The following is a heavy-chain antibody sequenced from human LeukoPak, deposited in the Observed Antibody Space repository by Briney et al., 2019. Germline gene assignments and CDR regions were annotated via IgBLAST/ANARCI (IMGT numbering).Heavy chain of an antibody. CDR3: AREGTYSDYWSGYFEY. CDR2: ISGSGGST. CDR1: GFTFSSYA. D-gene: IGHD3-3*01. V-gene: IGHV3-23*01. Sequence: GGSLRLSCAASGFTFSSYAMSWVHQAPGKELEWVSAISGSGGSTYYADSVKGRFTISRDNSKNTVYLDVTSLAPEDAAVYYCAREGTYSDYWSGYFEYWGQGTRVIVSS. J-gene: IGHJ4*02.